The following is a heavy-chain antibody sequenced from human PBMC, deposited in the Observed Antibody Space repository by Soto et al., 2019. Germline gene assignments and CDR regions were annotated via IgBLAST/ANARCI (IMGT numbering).Heavy chain of an antibody. CDR3: ARDVESGYGDYGSDWFDP. CDR2: ISGSGSNI. J-gene: IGHJ5*02. Sequence: EVQLEESGGGLVQSGGSLRLSCVASEFTFSSYDMHWFRQAPGKGLEWISYISGSGSNINYADSVKGRFIISRANAKKSLVLQMNSLRVEDTARYYCARDVESGYGDYGSDWFDPWGLGTLVTVSP. D-gene: IGHD4-17*01. CDR1: EFTFSSYD. V-gene: IGHV3-48*03.